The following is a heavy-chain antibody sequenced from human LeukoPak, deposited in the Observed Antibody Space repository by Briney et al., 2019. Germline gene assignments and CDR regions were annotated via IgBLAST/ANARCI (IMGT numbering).Heavy chain of an antibody. CDR2: VYTSGTT. J-gene: IGHJ4*02. V-gene: IGHV4-61*02. CDR3: ARDYGIIRP. Sequence: PSETLSLTCTVSGGSISSDDYYCSWIRQPAGKGLEWIGRVYTSGTTNYNPSLKSRVTISIDASKNQFSLKLSSVTAADTAVYYCARDYGIIRPWGQGTLVTVSS. D-gene: IGHD3-10*01. CDR1: GGSISSDDYY.